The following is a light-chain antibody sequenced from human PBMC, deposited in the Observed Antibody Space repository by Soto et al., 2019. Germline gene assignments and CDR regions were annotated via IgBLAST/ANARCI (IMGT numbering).Light chain of an antibody. V-gene: IGKV4-1*01. CDR2: WAS. Sequence: DIVMTQSPDSLPVSLGERATINCKSSQSALYTSNNKNYLAWYQQKPGQSPKLLIYWASTRESGVPDRFSGSGSGTDFTLTISSLQAEDVAVYYCQQYYSNPRTFGQGTKVDIK. J-gene: IGKJ1*01. CDR3: QQYYSNPRT. CDR1: QSALYTSNNKNY.